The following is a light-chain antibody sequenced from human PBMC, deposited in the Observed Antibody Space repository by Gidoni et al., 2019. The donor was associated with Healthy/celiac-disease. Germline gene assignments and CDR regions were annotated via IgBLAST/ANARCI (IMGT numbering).Light chain of an antibody. CDR1: QSISSY. V-gene: IGKV1-39*01. J-gene: IGKJ1*01. CDR2: AAS. Sequence: DIQMTQSPSSLSASVGDRVTITCRASQSISSYLNWYQQKPGKAPKLLIYAASSLQSGVPSRFSGSGSGTDFPLTISSLQPEDFATYYCQQSYSTPWTFGQGTQVEPK. CDR3: QQSYSTPWT.